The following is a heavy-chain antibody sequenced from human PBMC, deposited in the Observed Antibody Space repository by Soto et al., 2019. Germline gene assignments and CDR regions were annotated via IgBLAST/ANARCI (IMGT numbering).Heavy chain of an antibody. Sequence: PSETLSLTCSVSGTSIRSSNYYWGWVRQPPGKGLEWIGSINYNGRAYQNPSLKSRATISIDTSENQFSLKLTSVTAADTAMYFCARLSGGRSVYFEPWGQGILVTVFS. CDR2: INYNGRA. D-gene: IGHD2-8*02. V-gene: IGHV4-39*01. J-gene: IGHJ5*02. CDR1: GTSIRSSNYY. CDR3: ARLSGGRSVYFEP.